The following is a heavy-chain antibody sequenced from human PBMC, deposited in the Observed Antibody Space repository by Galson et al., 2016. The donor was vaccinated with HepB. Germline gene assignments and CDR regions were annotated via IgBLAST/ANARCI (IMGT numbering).Heavy chain of an antibody. CDR2: ISGSGTTI. J-gene: IGHJ4*02. Sequence: SLRLSCAASGFSFNAYSMNWVRQAPGKGLEWISYISGSGTTILYADSVRGRITISRNNANNSVSLLMKSLRVEDTAVYYCARGILEPTALYYCMRSTPMVRGEPVGDYWGQGTLVAVSP. CDR1: GFSFNAYS. V-gene: IGHV3-48*04. D-gene: IGHD3-10*01. CDR3: ARGILEPTALYYCMRSTPMVRGEPVGDY.